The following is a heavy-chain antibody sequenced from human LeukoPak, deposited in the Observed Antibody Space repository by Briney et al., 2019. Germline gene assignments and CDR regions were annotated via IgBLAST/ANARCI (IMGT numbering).Heavy chain of an antibody. V-gene: IGHV3-15*01. CDR3: SGHMTSADF. CDR2: IKRKNTDGGTT. Sequence: PGGSLRFSCVASGFTFSDAWMSWVRRAPGKGLEWVARIKRKNTDGGTTDYAAPVNGRFKISRDDSENTVYLQMNSVKAEDTAVYYCSGHMTSADFWGQGTLVTVSS. CDR1: GFTFSDAW. D-gene: IGHD5-12*01. J-gene: IGHJ4*02.